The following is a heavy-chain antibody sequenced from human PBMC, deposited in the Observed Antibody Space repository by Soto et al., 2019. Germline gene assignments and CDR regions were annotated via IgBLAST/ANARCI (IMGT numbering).Heavy chain of an antibody. CDR1: GGSISSYY. CDR3: ARQEKVGYDIFTGYTHIGGFDY. CDR2: IYYSGST. J-gene: IGHJ4*02. Sequence: QVQLQESGPGLVKPSETLSLTCTVSGGSISSYYWSWIRQPPGKGLEWIGYIYYSGSTNYNPSLTSRDTISVDTSKNQYSLKMSSVTAAETDMNYCARQEKVGYDIFTGYTHIGGFDYWGQGTLVTVS. V-gene: IGHV4-59*01. D-gene: IGHD3-9*01.